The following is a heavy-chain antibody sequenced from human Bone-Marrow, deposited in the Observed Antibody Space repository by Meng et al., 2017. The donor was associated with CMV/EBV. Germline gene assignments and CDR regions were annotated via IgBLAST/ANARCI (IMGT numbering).Heavy chain of an antibody. Sequence: CKASGYNFTGYYMHWVRQAHGQGLEWVGWINPDTGGANYAQNLQDRVTLTRDTSINTAYMQLSSLRSDDTAVYYCARVGASRSYFYDYWGQGTLVTVSS. CDR3: ARVGASRSYFYDY. CDR2: INPDTGGA. D-gene: IGHD4/OR15-4a*01. V-gene: IGHV1-2*02. J-gene: IGHJ4*02. CDR1: GYNFTGYY.